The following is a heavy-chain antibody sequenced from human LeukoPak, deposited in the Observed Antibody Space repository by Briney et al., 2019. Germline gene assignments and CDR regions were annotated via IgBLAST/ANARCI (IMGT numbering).Heavy chain of an antibody. Sequence: PGGSLRLSCAASGFTFSSYWMHWVRQAPGKGLELVSVFFSNTTTSYADSVKGRFTMSRDNSKNTLFLQLKSLRADDTAVYYRARCRLERTFGFDIWGQGTVVTVSS. D-gene: IGHD1-1*01. V-gene: IGHV3-53*01. CDR2: FFSNTTT. J-gene: IGHJ3*02. CDR1: GFTFSSYW. CDR3: ARCRLERTFGFDI.